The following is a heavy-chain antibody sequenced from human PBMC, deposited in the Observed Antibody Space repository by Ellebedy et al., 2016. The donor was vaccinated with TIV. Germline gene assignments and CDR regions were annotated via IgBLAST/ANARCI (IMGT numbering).Heavy chain of an antibody. D-gene: IGHD5-24*01. CDR2: FDPEDDET. J-gene: IGHJ4*02. CDR1: GYTLTELS. Sequence: AASVKVSCKVSGYTLTELSMHWVRQAPGKGLEWMGGFDPEDDETIYAQKFQGRVTMTEDTSTDTAYMDLSSLRAEDTAVYYCATVFDGYRSLDYWGQGTLVTVSS. CDR3: ATVFDGYRSLDY. V-gene: IGHV1-24*01.